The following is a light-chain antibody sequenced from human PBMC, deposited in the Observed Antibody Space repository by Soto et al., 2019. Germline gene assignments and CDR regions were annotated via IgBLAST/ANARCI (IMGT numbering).Light chain of an antibody. Sequence: ERVMTQSPATLSVSPGERVTLSCRASQSVSSNLAWYQQKPGQAPRLLIYGASTRATGIPARFSGSGSGTEFTLTISSLQSEDFAVYYCQQYNNWPQTFGHGTKVEIK. CDR3: QQYNNWPQT. CDR2: GAS. J-gene: IGKJ1*01. CDR1: QSVSSN. V-gene: IGKV3-15*01.